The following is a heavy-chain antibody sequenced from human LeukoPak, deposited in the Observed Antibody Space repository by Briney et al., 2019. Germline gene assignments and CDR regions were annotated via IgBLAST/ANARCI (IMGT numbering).Heavy chain of an antibody. CDR1: GYSFTSYW. J-gene: IGHJ6*03. Sequence: GESLKISCKGSGYSFTSYWIGWVRQMPGKGLEWMGIIYPGDSDTRYSPSFQGQVTISADKSISTAYLQWSSLKASDTAMYYCARHYNEDYYYYYMDVWGKGTTVTVSS. CDR3: ARHYNEDYYYYYMDV. CDR2: IYPGDSDT. D-gene: IGHD3-10*01. V-gene: IGHV5-51*01.